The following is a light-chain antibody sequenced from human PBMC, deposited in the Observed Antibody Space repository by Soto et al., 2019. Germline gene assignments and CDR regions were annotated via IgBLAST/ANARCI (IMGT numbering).Light chain of an antibody. CDR3: HHYHNWPMT. CDR1: QSVTSI. CDR2: DSS. Sequence: TQSPGTLSLSPGERATLSCRAVQSVTSIYLAWYQQKPGQAPRLLIYDSSTRATGIPARFSGSESGTEFTLTISSLQSEDFAVYYCHHYHNWPMTFGQGTRLEIK. J-gene: IGKJ5*01. V-gene: IGKV3-15*01.